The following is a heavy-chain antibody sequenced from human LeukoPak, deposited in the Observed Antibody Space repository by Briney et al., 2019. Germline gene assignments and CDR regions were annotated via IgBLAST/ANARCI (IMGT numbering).Heavy chain of an antibody. D-gene: IGHD4-17*01. CDR2: ISSSSSYI. Sequence: GGSLRLSCAASGFTFSSYSMNRVRQAPGKGLEWVSSISSSSSYIYYADSVKGRFTISRDNSKNTLYLQMNSLRAEDTAVYYCAKVDYGETNWFDPWGQGTLVTVSS. CDR1: GFTFSSYS. J-gene: IGHJ5*02. V-gene: IGHV3-21*04. CDR3: AKVDYGETNWFDP.